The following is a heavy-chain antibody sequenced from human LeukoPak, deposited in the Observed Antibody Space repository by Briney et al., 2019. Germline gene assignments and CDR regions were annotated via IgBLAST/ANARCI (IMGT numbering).Heavy chain of an antibody. CDR3: ARVRPGYSSSWYVLDY. CDR1: GGTFSSYA. J-gene: IGHJ4*02. CDR2: IIPIFGTA. Sequence: GASVKVSCKASGGTFSSYAISWVRQAPGQGLEWMGGIIPIFGTANYAQKFQGRVTITADESTSTAYMELSSLRSEDTAVYYCARVRPGYSSSWYVLDYWGQGTLVTVSS. V-gene: IGHV1-69*13. D-gene: IGHD6-13*01.